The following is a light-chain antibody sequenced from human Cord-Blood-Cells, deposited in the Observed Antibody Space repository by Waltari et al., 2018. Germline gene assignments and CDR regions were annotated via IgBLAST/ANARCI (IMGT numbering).Light chain of an antibody. Sequence: QSALTQPASVSGSPGQSLTISCTGPSSDVGGYNYVPWYQQHPGKAPKLMIYDVRNRPSGVSNRFSGSKSGNTASLTISGLQAEDEADYYCSSYTSSSTLVFGTGTKVTVL. CDR3: SSYTSSSTLV. CDR2: DVR. J-gene: IGLJ1*01. CDR1: SSDVGGYNY. V-gene: IGLV2-14*01.